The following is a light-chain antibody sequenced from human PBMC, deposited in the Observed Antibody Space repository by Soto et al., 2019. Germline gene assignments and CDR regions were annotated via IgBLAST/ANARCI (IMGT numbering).Light chain of an antibody. Sequence: ETVLTQSPATLSLSPGERATLSCRASQSISTYLAWYQQKPGQAPRLLIYDASNRATGIPARFSGSGSGTDFILTISSLEPEDFAVYYCQQRFTWPSFGPGTKVDIK. CDR2: DAS. J-gene: IGKJ3*01. V-gene: IGKV3-11*01. CDR3: QQRFTWPS. CDR1: QSISTY.